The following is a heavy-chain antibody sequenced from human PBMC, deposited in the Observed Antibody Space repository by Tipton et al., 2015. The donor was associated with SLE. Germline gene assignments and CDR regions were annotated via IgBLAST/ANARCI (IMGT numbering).Heavy chain of an antibody. J-gene: IGHJ3*02. CDR2: GFASGTT. CDR3: VRELDTFDI. Sequence: TLSLTCTVSGGSIDTTTYFWNWIRQPAGKGLEWIGRGFASGTTDYNPSLKSRVTMSVDTSRNQFSLKLSSVTAADMAVYYCVRELDTFDIWGQGTMVTVSS. CDR1: GGSIDTTTYF. D-gene: IGHD6-6*01. V-gene: IGHV4-61*02.